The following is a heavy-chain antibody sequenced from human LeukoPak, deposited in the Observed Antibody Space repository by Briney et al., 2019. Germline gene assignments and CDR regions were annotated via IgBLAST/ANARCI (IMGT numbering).Heavy chain of an antibody. J-gene: IGHJ4*02. D-gene: IGHD4-17*01. CDR3: ARDFTSPVYGDYAFDY. V-gene: IGHV3-21*01. CDR1: GFTFSSYS. Sequence: GGSLRLSCAASGFTFSSYSMNWVRQAPGKGLEWVSSISSSSSYIYYADSVKGRFTISRDNAKNSLYLQMNSLRAEDTAVYYRARDFTSPVYGDYAFDYWGQGTLVTVSS. CDR2: ISSSSSYI.